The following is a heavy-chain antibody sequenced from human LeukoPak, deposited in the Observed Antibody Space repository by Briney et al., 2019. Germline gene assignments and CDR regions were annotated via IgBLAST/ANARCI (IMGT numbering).Heavy chain of an antibody. CDR3: ARDLATVTTNWYFDL. J-gene: IGHJ2*01. Sequence: SETLSLTCTVSGGSISSSSYYWGWIRQPPGKGLEWIGSIYYSGSTNYNPSLKSRVTISVDTSKNQFSLKLSSVTAADTAVYYCARDLATVTTNWYFDLWGRGTLVTVSS. CDR2: IYYSGST. D-gene: IGHD4-17*01. CDR1: GGSISSSSYY. V-gene: IGHV4-39*07.